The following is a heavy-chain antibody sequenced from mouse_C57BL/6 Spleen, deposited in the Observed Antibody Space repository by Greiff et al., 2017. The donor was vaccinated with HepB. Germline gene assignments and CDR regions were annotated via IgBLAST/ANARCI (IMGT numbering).Heavy chain of an antibody. Sequence: DVHLVESGGGLVQPGGSLSISCAASGFTFTDYYMSWVRQPPGKALEWWGFIRNKANGYTTEYSATVKGRFTISRDNSQSILYLQMNSLRAEDSATYYCASSGSNHDYWGHGTTLTVSS. J-gene: IGHJ2*01. CDR1: GFTFTDYY. D-gene: IGHD2-5*01. CDR3: ASSGSNHDY. CDR2: IRNKANGYTT. V-gene: IGHV7-3*01.